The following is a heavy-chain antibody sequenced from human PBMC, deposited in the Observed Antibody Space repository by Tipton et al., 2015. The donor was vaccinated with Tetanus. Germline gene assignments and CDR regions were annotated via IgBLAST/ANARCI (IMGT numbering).Heavy chain of an antibody. CDR3: AGGLVRWYEP. CDR2: ISHSGGT. V-gene: IGHV4-61*08. D-gene: IGHD3-10*01. J-gene: IGHJ5*02. Sequence: GLVKPSETLSLTGSVSGDSVSCGGCYWSWIRQSPGKRLEWIGCISHSGGTNYNPSLKSRVTISVDTSKNQVSLRLTSVTAADTAVYSCAGGLVRWYEPWGRGTLVSVSS. CDR1: GDSVSCGGCY.